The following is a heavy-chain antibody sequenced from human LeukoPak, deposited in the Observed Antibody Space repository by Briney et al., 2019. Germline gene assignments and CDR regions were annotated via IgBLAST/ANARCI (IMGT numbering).Heavy chain of an antibody. J-gene: IGHJ5*02. CDR1: GASISTYY. V-gene: IGHV4-4*07. Sequence: SETLSLTCTVSGASISTYYWTWIRQPAGKGPEWIGRIHTSGSTNYNPSLKSRANMSVDTSKNQFSLKMNSLTAADTAVYYCARVTDPRYNWFDPWGQGTLVTVSS. D-gene: IGHD2-21*02. CDR2: IHTSGST. CDR3: ARVTDPRYNWFDP.